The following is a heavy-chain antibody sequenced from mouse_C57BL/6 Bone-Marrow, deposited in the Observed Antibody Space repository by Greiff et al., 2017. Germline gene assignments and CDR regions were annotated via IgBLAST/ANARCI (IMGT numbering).Heavy chain of an antibody. CDR2: ISGGGGNT. CDR1: GFTFSSYT. Sequence: EVNVVESGGGLVKPGGSLKLSCAASGFTFSSYTMSWVRQTPEKRLEWVATISGGGGNTYYPDSVKGRFTISRDNAKNTLYLQMSSLRSEDTALYYCARQRLFAYWGKGTLVTVSA. CDR3: ARQRLFAY. J-gene: IGHJ3*01. V-gene: IGHV5-9*01. D-gene: IGHD3-2*02.